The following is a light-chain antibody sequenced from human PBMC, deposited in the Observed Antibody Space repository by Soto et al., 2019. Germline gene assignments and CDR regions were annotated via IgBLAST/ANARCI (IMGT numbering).Light chain of an antibody. Sequence: QSALTQPPSASGSPGQSVTISCTGSSSDVGGYKYVSRYQQHPGKAPKLMIYEVTKRPSGVPDRFSGSKSGNTASLTVSGLQAEDEADYYCSSYAGTNIFVVFGGGTKLTVL. J-gene: IGLJ2*01. V-gene: IGLV2-8*01. CDR2: EVT. CDR3: SSYAGTNIFVV. CDR1: SSDVGGYKY.